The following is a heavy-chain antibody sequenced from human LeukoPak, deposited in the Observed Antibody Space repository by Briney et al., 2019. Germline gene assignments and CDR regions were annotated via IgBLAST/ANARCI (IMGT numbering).Heavy chain of an antibody. D-gene: IGHD1-26*01. CDR1: GYSFTSYG. J-gene: IGHJ6*03. CDR3: ARGYSGSYYWDYYYYMDV. Sequence: GASVKVSCKASGYSFTSYGITWVRQAPGQGLEWMGWINPNSGGTNYAQKFQGRVTMTRDTSISTAYMELSRLRSDDTAVYYCARGYSGSYYWDYYYYMDVWGKGTTVTVSS. V-gene: IGHV1-2*02. CDR2: INPNSGGT.